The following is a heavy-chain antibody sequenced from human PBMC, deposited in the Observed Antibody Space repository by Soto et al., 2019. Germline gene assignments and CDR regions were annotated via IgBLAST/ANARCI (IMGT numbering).Heavy chain of an antibody. V-gene: IGHV1-18*04. CDR1: GYSFTSFG. CDR2: ISAYNGNT. CDR3: ARDRVDTAMVTFNF. D-gene: IGHD5-18*01. Sequence: QVQLVQSGAEVKKPGASVKVSCKASGYSFTSFGITWVRQAPGQGLEWMGWISAYNGNTNYAQNLQGRVIMTTDRSTNTVYMELRSLTSDDTAVYYCARDRVDTAMVTFNFWGQGTLVIVSS. J-gene: IGHJ4*02.